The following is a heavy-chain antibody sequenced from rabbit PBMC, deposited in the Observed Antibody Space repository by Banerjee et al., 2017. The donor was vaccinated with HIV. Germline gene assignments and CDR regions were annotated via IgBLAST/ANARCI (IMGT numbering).Heavy chain of an antibody. CDR3: ARNAGYGVGGYGTDWLDL. D-gene: IGHD7-1*01. CDR2: IYTGSGNT. V-gene: IGHV1S40*01. J-gene: IGHJ5*01. CDR1: GFSFSSGYD. Sequence: QSLEESGGGLVQPGGSLKLSCKASGFSFSSGYDMCWVRQAPGKGLEWIGCIYTGSGNTAYASWAKGRFTISKTSSTTVTLQMTSLTAADTATYFCARNAGYGVGGYGTDWLDLWGPGTLVTVS.